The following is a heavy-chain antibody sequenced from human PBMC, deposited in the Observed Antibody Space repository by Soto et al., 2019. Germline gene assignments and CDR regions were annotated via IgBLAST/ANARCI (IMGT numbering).Heavy chain of an antibody. CDR2: ISGSGGST. J-gene: IGHJ6*03. D-gene: IGHD3-9*01. CDR1: AFTFSSYA. CDR3: AKDPDYDILTGYSYYYYMDV. Sequence: EVQLLESGGGLVQPGGSLRLSCAASAFTFSSYAVSWVRQAPGKGLEWVSAISGSGGSTYYADSVKGRFTISRDNSKNTLYLQMNSLRAEDTAVYYCAKDPDYDILTGYSYYYYMDVWGKGTTVTVSS. V-gene: IGHV3-23*01.